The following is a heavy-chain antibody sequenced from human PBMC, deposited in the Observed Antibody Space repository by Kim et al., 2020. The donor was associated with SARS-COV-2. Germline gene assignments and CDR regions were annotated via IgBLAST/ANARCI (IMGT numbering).Heavy chain of an antibody. CDR3: ARLCSTSCHV. CDR2: ST. D-gene: IGHD2-2*01. J-gene: IGHJ6*02. V-gene: IGHV4-34*01. Sequence: STHYNPSLKSRVTISVDTSKKQFSLKLSSVTAADTAVYYCARLCSTSCHVWGQGTTVTVSS.